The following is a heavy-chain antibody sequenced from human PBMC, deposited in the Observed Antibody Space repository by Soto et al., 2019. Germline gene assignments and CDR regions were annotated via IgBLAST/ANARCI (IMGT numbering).Heavy chain of an antibody. V-gene: IGHV3-7*01. J-gene: IGHJ4*02. CDR3: ARSPYYYDSSNYYGY. CDR1: GFTFSSYS. D-gene: IGHD3-22*01. CDR2: IKQDGSEK. Sequence: GGSLRLSCAASGFTFSSYSMNWVRQAPGKGLEWVANIKQDGSEKYYVDSVKGRFTISRDNAKNSLYLQMNSLRAEDTAVYYCARSPYYYDSSNYYGYWGQGTLVTVSS.